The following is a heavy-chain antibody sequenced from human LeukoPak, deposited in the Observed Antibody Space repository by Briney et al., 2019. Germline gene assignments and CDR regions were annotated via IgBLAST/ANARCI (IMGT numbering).Heavy chain of an antibody. CDR1: GFTFSSHW. CDR3: ARGAVPGIADDY. CDR2: INTDGRST. D-gene: IGHD6-13*01. V-gene: IGHV3-74*01. Sequence: GGSLRLSCAASGFTFSSHWMHWVRQGPGKGLVWVSRINTDGRSTSYADSVKGRFTISRDNAKNTLYLQMNSLRDEDTAIYYCARGAVPGIADDYWGQGTLVTVSS. J-gene: IGHJ4*02.